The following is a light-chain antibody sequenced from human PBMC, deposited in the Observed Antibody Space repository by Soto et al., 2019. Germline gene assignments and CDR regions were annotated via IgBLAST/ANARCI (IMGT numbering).Light chain of an antibody. Sequence: QSALTQPASVSGSPGQSITISCTGTNSDVGDYNYVSWYQQHPGNAPKLIIYEVSNRPSGISDRFSASKSGNTASLTISGLQAEDEAYYYCSSYTNSNTRVFGTGTKVTVL. CDR2: EVS. J-gene: IGLJ1*01. CDR3: SSYTNSNTRV. CDR1: NSDVGDYNY. V-gene: IGLV2-14*01.